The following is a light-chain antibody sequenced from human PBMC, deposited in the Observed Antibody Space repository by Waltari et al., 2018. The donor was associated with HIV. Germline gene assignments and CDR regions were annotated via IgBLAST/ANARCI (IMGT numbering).Light chain of an antibody. CDR3: QQASSFPHT. V-gene: IGKV1-12*01. Sequence: IQVTQSPSYVSESVGGGVPISGRASQNIGRSLACYQLKPGKAPKLLVYEASRLNDGVPARFHATGSRSNFTLDINNLQSEDFAIYVCQQASSFPHTFG. CDR2: EAS. CDR1: QNIGRS. J-gene: IGKJ2*01.